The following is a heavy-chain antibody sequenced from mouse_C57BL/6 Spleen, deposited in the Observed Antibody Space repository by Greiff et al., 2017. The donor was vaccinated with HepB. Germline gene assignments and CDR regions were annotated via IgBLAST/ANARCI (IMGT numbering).Heavy chain of an antibody. CDR3: ARDGLRRDWYFDV. J-gene: IGHJ1*03. CDR1: GFTFSSYA. CDR2: ISDGGSYT. Sequence: VQRVESGGGVVKPGGSLKLSCAASGFTFSSYAMSWVRQTPEKRLEWVATISDGGSYTYYPDNVKGRFTISRDNAKNNLYLQMSHLKSEDTAMYYCARDGLRRDWYFDVWGTGTTVTVSS. D-gene: IGHD1-1*01. V-gene: IGHV5-4*01.